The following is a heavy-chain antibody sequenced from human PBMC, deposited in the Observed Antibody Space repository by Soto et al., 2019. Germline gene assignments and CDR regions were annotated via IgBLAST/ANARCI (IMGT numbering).Heavy chain of an antibody. D-gene: IGHD6-19*01. Sequence: QITLKESGPTLVKPTQTLTLTCTFSGFSLSTRGVGVGWIRQPPRKALEWLALIYWDDDKRYSPSLKSRLTITKDTSKNQVVLTLTNVAPVDTGTYYCARDSTDWYGFDYWGQGALVTVSS. J-gene: IGHJ4*02. CDR1: GFSLSTRGVG. CDR2: IYWDDDK. V-gene: IGHV2-5*02. CDR3: ARDSTDWYGFDY.